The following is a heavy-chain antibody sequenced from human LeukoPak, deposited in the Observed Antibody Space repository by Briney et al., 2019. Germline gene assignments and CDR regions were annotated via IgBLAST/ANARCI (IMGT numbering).Heavy chain of an antibody. CDR3: AREVATIRGNSFDY. Sequence: GVSLRLSCAASRFTFNSYSMNWVRQAPGKGLEGFSYISSSSSTIYYADSVKGRFTISRDNAKNSLYLQMNRLRAEDTAVYSCAREVATIRGNSFDYWGQGTLVTVSS. CDR1: RFTFNSYS. CDR2: ISSSSSTI. D-gene: IGHD5-12*01. V-gene: IGHV3-48*01. J-gene: IGHJ4*02.